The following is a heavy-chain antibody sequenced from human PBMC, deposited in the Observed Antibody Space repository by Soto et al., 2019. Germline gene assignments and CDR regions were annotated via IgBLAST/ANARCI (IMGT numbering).Heavy chain of an antibody. CDR1: GFTFRTYG. D-gene: IGHD3-10*01. Sequence: HPGGSLRLSCAASGFTFRTYGMHWVRQASGEGLEWVAFISDNGSRKDYTDSVRGRFTISRDNSRNTLYLQMNSLRGEDTAVYYCVTDVLQLNYQYYYGMDVWGQGTTVTVSS. CDR3: VTDVLQLNYQYYYGMDV. CDR2: ISDNGSRK. J-gene: IGHJ6*02. V-gene: IGHV3-30*03.